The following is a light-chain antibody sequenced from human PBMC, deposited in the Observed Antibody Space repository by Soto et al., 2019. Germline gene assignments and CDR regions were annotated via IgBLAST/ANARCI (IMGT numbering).Light chain of an antibody. Sequence: QSALTQPASVSGSPGQSITISCTGTSRDVGGYNDVSWYQQHPDKAPKLMIYEVSNRPSGVSNRFSGSKSGNTASLTISGLQAEDEADYYCSSYTINNFYVFGTGTKVTAL. V-gene: IGLV2-14*01. CDR3: SSYTINNFYV. CDR2: EVS. CDR1: SRDVGGYND. J-gene: IGLJ1*01.